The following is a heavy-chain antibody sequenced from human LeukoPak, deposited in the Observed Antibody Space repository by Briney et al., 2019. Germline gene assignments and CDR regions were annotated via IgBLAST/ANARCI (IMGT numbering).Heavy chain of an antibody. J-gene: IGHJ4*03. CDR3: ARMLRPIDTWNYGYFDY. CDR1: GGSISSHY. Sequence: SETLSLTCTVSGGSISSHYWSWIRQPPGKGLEWIGYIYYSGSTNYNPSLKSRVTISVDTSKNQFSLKLSSVTAADTAVYYCARMLRPIDTWNYGYFDYWGQGTLVTVS. CDR2: IYYSGST. V-gene: IGHV4-59*11. D-gene: IGHD1-7*01.